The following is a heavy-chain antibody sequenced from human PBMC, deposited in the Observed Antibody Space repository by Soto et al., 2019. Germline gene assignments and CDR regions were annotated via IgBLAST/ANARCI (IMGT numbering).Heavy chain of an antibody. CDR3: ARLWGWDVDY. Sequence: QVQLQESGPGLVKPSETLSLTCTVSGGSISSYYWSWIRQPPGKGLEWIGYIYYSGSTNYNPSLKSRVTISVDTSKNQFTLKLSSVTAADTAVYYWARLWGWDVDYWGKGTLVTVSS. CDR2: IYYSGST. D-gene: IGHD3-16*01. V-gene: IGHV4-59*08. J-gene: IGHJ4*02. CDR1: GGSISSYY.